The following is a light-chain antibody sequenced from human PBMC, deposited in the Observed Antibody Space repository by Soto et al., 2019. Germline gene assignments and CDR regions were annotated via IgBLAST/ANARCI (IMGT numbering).Light chain of an antibody. Sequence: QSALTQPASVSGSPGQSITISCTGTSSDIGGYNYVSWYLQHPGKAPKLLIYEVNNRPSGVSNRFSGSRSGNTASLTISGLHTEDEADYYCSSFTGGSTLVVFGGGTKLTVL. V-gene: IGLV2-14*01. CDR1: SSDIGGYNY. CDR2: EVN. CDR3: SSFTGGSTLVV. J-gene: IGLJ2*01.